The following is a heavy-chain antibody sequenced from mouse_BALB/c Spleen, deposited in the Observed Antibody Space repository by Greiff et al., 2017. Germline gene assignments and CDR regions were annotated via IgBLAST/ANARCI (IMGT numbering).Heavy chain of an antibody. CDR2: ISSGGST. J-gene: IGHJ1*01. CDR3: ARGGVTTVVPRYFDV. D-gene: IGHD1-1*01. CDR1: GFTFSSYA. V-gene: IGHV5-6-5*01. Sequence: EVHLVESGGGLVKPGGSLKLSCAASGFTFSSYAMSWVRQTPEKRLEWVASISSGGSTYYPDSVKGRFTISRDNARNILYLQMSSLRSEDTAMYYCARGGVTTVVPRYFDVWGAGTTVTVSS.